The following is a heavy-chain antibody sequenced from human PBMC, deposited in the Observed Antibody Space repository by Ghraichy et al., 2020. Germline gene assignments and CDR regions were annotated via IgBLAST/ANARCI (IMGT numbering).Heavy chain of an antibody. CDR3: ATGPRGTNWYFDL. CDR1: GGSFSGYS. J-gene: IGHJ2*01. V-gene: IGHV4-34*12. D-gene: IGHD2-8*01. CDR2: IIHRGGT. Sequence: GSLRLSCGVNGGSFSGYSWNWIRQPPGKGLEWIGEIIHRGGTKNNPSLESRVTLSVDTSKNQVALKLNSVTAADTAVYYCATGPRGTNWYFDLWGRGTLVTVSS.